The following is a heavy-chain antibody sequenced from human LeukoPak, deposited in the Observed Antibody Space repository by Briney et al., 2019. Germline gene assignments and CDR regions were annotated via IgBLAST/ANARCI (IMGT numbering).Heavy chain of an antibody. J-gene: IGHJ4*02. CDR1: GFTVSVNY. V-gene: IGHV3-7*01. CDR3: AKVAKYYYGSETYYFFEH. CDR2: INQDGTEK. D-gene: IGHD3-10*01. Sequence: GGSLRLFCAAFGFTVSVNYMSWVRRAPGKGLEWVANINQDGTEKYYVDSVKGRFTISRDNAKNSLYLQMNSLRVEDTAVYYCAKVAKYYYGSETYYFFEHWGQGTPVTASS.